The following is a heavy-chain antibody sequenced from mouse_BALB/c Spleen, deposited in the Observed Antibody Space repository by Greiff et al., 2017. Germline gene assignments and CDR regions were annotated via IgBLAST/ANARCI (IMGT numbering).Heavy chain of an antibody. CDR3: ASQVYRYDGDDY. D-gene: IGHD2-14*01. CDR1: GYSITSGYS. Sequence: VQLKQSGPDLVKPSQSLSLTCTVTGYSITSGYSWHWIRQFPGNKLEWMGYIHYSGSTNYNPSLKSRISITRDTSKNQFFLQLNSVTTEDTATYYCASQVYRYDGDDYWGQGTTLTVSS. J-gene: IGHJ2*01. V-gene: IGHV3-1*02. CDR2: IHYSGST.